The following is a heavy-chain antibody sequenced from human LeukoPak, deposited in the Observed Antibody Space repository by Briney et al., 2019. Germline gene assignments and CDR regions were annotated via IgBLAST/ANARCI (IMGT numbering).Heavy chain of an antibody. D-gene: IGHD5-18*01. CDR3: ARDAYNYGYYFDY. J-gene: IGHJ4*02. CDR2: IWYDGSNK. CDR1: GFTFSSYG. Sequence: GGSLRLSCAGSGFTFSSYGMHWVRQAPGKGLEWVAVIWYDGSNKYYVDSVKGRFTISRGNSKNTLYLQMNSLRAEDTAVYYCARDAYNYGYYFDYWGQGTLVTVSS. V-gene: IGHV3-33*01.